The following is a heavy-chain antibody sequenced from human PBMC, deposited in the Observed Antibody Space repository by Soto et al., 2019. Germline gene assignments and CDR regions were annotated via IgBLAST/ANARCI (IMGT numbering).Heavy chain of an antibody. CDR1: GYTFTSYG. D-gene: IGHD6-19*01. CDR2: ISAYNGNT. Sequence: VAAVTVSCKACGYTFTSYGISWVRQAPGQGLEWMGWISAYNGNTNYAQKLQGRVTMTTDTSTSTAYMELRSLRSDDTAVYYCALRYSSGWPFDYWGQGTLVTVSS. CDR3: ALRYSSGWPFDY. J-gene: IGHJ4*02. V-gene: IGHV1-18*01.